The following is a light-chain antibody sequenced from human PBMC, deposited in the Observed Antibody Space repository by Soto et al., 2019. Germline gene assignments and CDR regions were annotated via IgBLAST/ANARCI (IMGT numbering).Light chain of an antibody. CDR1: QSISSW. J-gene: IGKJ4*01. Sequence: DIQMTQSPSTLSASVGDRVTITCRASQSISSWLAWYQQKPGKAPNLLIYKASSLESGVPPRFSGSGSGTEFTLTISSLQPDDFSTYFFQQYNSYPLTFGGGTKVEIK. CDR2: KAS. CDR3: QQYNSYPLT. V-gene: IGKV1-5*03.